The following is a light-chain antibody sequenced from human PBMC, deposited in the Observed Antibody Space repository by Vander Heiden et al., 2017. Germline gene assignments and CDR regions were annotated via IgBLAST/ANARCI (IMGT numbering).Light chain of an antibody. Sequence: DIVLTQSPAILSLSPGERATISCRASQSISNYLAWYQQKPGQAPSLLIYDASNRATGIPARFSGSGSGTDFTLTISSLEPEDFAVYYCQQRHSWPLTFGGGTKVEIK. CDR3: QQRHSWPLT. V-gene: IGKV3-11*01. CDR1: QSISNY. J-gene: IGKJ4*01. CDR2: DAS.